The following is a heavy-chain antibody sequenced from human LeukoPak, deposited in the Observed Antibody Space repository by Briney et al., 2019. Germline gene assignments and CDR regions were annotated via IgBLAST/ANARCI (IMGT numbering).Heavy chain of an antibody. CDR3: APSIAVFLGFDP. CDR2: IIPIFGTA. Sequence: SVKVSCKASGGTFSSYAISWVRQAPGQGLEWMGGIIPIFGTANYAQKFQGRVTITTDESTSTAYMELSSLRSEDTAVYYCAPSIAVFLGFDPWGQGTLVTVSS. V-gene: IGHV1-69*05. D-gene: IGHD6-6*01. CDR1: GGTFSSYA. J-gene: IGHJ5*02.